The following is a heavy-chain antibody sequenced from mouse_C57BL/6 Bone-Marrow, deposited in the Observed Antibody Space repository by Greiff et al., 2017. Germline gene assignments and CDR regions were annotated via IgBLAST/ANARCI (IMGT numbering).Heavy chain of an antibody. CDR1: GYAFTNYL. V-gene: IGHV1-54*01. J-gene: IGHJ1*03. CDR2: LNPGSGGT. Sequence: QVQLQQSGAELVRPGPSVKVSCKASGYAFTNYLLEWVKQRPGQGLEWIGVLNPGSGGTNYNEKFKGKATLTADRSSSTAYMQLSNLTSEDSAVYFCAREGAVVARWYVDVWGTETTLTLSS. CDR3: AREGAVVARWYVDV. D-gene: IGHD1-1*01.